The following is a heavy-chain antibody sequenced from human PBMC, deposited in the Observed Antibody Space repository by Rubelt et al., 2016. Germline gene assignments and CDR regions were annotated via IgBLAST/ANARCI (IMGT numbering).Heavy chain of an antibody. CDR3: ARGRELYCYDMDG. CDR1: GFTVSSNY. J-gene: IGHJ6*02. Sequence: EVQLVESGGGLVQPGGSLRLSCAASGFTVSSNYMSWVRQAPGKGLEWVSVIYSGGSTYYADSVKGRFTISSDNSCDALYLPMNSLGAEDTAVYYCARGRELYCYDMDGWGQGTTVTVSS. CDR2: IYSGGST. D-gene: IGHD1-26*01. V-gene: IGHV3-53*01.